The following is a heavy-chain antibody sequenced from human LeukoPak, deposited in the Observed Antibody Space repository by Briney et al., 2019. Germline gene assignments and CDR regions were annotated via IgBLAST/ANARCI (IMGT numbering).Heavy chain of an antibody. J-gene: IGHJ6*03. CDR2: ISSSSSTI. V-gene: IGHV3-48*01. Sequence: PGGSLRLSCAASGFTFSSYSMNWVRQAPGKGLEWVSYISSSSSTIYYADSVKGRFTISRDNAKNSLYLQMNSLRAEDTAVYYCARDYFNCSSTSCQSYYYYYYMDVWSKGTTVTVSS. D-gene: IGHD2-2*01. CDR3: ARDYFNCSSTSCQSYYYYYYMDV. CDR1: GFTFSSYS.